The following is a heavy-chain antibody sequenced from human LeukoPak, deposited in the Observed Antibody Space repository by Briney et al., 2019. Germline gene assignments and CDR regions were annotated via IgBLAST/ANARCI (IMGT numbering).Heavy chain of an antibody. J-gene: IGHJ6*02. CDR2: VGIISDTV. Sequence: GSLRLSCAASGFSFGSYSMNWVRQAPGKGLEWISFVGIISDTVYYADSVKGRFTISRDNAQNSLYLQMDSLRAEDTAVYYCARNLDVWGQGTTVTVSS. CDR3: ARNLDV. V-gene: IGHV3-48*04. CDR1: GFSFGSYS.